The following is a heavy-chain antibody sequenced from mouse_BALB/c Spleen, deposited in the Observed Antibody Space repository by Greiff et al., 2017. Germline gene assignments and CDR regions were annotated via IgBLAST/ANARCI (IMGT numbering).Heavy chain of an antibody. Sequence: QVQLKQPGAELVKPGASVKLSCKASGYTFTSYWMHWVKQRPGQGLEWIGEINPSNGRTNYNEKFKSKATLTVDKSSSTAYMQLSSLTSEDSAVYYCARLGRDYAMDYWGQGTSVTVSS. V-gene: IGHV1S81*02. J-gene: IGHJ4*01. CDR2: INPSNGRT. CDR1: GYTFTSYW. D-gene: IGHD4-1*01. CDR3: ARLGRDYAMDY.